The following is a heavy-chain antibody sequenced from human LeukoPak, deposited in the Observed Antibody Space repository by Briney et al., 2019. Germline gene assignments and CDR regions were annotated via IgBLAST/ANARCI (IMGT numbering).Heavy chain of an antibody. CDR2: ISSSSSYI. D-gene: IGHD6-13*01. CDR3: ARFIAAPYYFDY. J-gene: IGHJ4*02. V-gene: IGHV3-21*01. Sequence: GGSLRLSCAASGFTFSSYRMNWVPQAPGKGLEWVSFISSSSSYIYYADSAKGRLTITRDNAKNSRYLQMNSRRAEDTAVYYCARFIAAPYYFDYWGRGTLVTVSS. CDR1: GFTFSSYR.